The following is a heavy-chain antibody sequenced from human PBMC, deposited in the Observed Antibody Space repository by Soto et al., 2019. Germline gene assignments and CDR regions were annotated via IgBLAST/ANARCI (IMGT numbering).Heavy chain of an antibody. CDR1: GFTFSSYA. CDR2: ISYDGSNK. CDR3: ASSANYGMDV. J-gene: IGHJ6*02. Sequence: QVQLVESGGGVVQPGRSLRLSCAASGFTFSSYAMHWVRQAPGKGLEWVAVISYDGSNKYYADSVKGRFTISRDNSKNPLYLQMNSLSAEDKAVYYCASSANYGMDVWGQGTTVTVSS. V-gene: IGHV3-30-3*01. D-gene: IGHD6-25*01.